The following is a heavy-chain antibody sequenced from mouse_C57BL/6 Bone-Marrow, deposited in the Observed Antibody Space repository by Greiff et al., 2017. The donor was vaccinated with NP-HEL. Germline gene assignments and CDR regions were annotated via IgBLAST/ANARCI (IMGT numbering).Heavy chain of an antibody. J-gene: IGHJ4*01. CDR1: GYTFTDYY. CDR3: ARESANWDAMDY. Sequence: VQLQQSGPELVKPGASVKISCKASGYTFTDYYMNWVKQSHGKSLEWIGDINPNNGGTSYNQKFKGKATLTVDKSSSTAYMELRSLTSEDSAVYYCARESANWDAMDYWGQGTSVTVSS. V-gene: IGHV1-26*01. D-gene: IGHD4-1*01. CDR2: INPNNGGT.